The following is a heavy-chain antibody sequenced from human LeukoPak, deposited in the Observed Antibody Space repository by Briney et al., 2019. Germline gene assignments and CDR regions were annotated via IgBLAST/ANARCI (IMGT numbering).Heavy chain of an antibody. V-gene: IGHV3-64*01. Sequence: GALILSCAASGFTFSSYAMHWVRPAPGKGLEYVSAISSNGGSTYYANSVKGRFTISRDNSKNTLYLQMGSLRAEDMAVYYCVAGNWFDPWGQGTLVTVSS. CDR1: GFTFSSYA. J-gene: IGHJ5*02. CDR2: ISSNGGST. CDR3: VAGNWFDP. D-gene: IGHD2-15*01.